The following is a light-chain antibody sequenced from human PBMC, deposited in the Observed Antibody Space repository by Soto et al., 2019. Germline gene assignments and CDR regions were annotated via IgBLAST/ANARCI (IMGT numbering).Light chain of an antibody. CDR2: GAS. J-gene: IGKJ1*01. CDR3: QQYGSSGT. CDR1: QSISSSY. Sequence: EIVLTQSPGTLSLSPGKRATLSCRASQSISSSYLAWYQQRPGQAPRLLIYGASNRATGIPDRFSGSGSGTDFTLTSSRLEPEDFAVYYCQQYGSSGTFGQGTKVDIK. V-gene: IGKV3-20*01.